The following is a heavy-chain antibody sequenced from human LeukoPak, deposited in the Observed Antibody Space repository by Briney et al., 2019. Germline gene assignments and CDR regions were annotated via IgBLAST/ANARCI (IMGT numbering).Heavy chain of an antibody. CDR3: ATTNVLLWFGELSKTAYFDY. CDR2: INHDGST. V-gene: IGHV4-34*01. D-gene: IGHD3-10*01. Sequence: PSETLSLTCAVYGGSFSGYFWSWIRQPPGKGLEWIGEINHDGSTNYNPSLKSRVTISVDTSKNQFSLKLSSVTAADTAVYYCATTNVLLWFGELSKTAYFDYWGQGTLVTVSS. J-gene: IGHJ4*02. CDR1: GGSFSGYF.